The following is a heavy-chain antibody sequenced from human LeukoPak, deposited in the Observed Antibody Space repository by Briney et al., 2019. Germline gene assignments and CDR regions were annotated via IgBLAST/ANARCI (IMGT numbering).Heavy chain of an antibody. Sequence: SETLSLTFTGSGGSIRRYYWSWIRQPPGKGLEWIGCIYTHGNTNYNPSLKNRVTISVDTSKNQFSLKLRCVAAAATAVYYCGRKDSTSWNFDYWGQGTLVTVSS. V-gene: IGHV4-4*09. CDR2: IYTHGNT. J-gene: IGHJ4*02. CDR1: GGSIRRYY. D-gene: IGHD6-13*01. CDR3: GRKDSTSWNFDY.